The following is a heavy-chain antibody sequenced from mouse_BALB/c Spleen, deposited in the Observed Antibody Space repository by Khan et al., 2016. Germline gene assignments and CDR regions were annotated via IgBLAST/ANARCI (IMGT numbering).Heavy chain of an antibody. V-gene: IGHV14-4*02. CDR1: GFNIKDYY. CDR2: IDPENGDT. Sequence: VQLQQSGAELVRSGASVKLSCTASGFNIKDYYMHWVKQRPEQGLEWIGWIDPENGDTEYAPKFQGKATMTADTSSNTPYLQLSSLTSEDTAVSYCNAFGSSYGVACWSQGTLVTVSA. CDR3: NAFGSSYGVAC. J-gene: IGHJ3*01. D-gene: IGHD1-1*01.